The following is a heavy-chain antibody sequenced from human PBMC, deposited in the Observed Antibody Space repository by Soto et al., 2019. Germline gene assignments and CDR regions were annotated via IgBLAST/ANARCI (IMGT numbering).Heavy chain of an antibody. Sequence: QVQLQQWGAGLLKPSETLSLTCAVYGGSFSGYYWSWIRQPPGKGLEWIGEINHSGSTNYNPSLKIRVTISVDTSKNQFSLKLSSVTAADTAVYYCARGYYGSGSYSDYWGQGTLVTVSS. J-gene: IGHJ4*02. D-gene: IGHD3-10*01. CDR2: INHSGST. CDR3: ARGYYGSGSYSDY. CDR1: GGSFSGYY. V-gene: IGHV4-34*01.